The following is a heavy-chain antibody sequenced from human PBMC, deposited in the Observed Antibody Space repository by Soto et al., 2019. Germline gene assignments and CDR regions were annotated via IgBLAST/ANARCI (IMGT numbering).Heavy chain of an antibody. Sequence: QVQLVQSGAEVKKPGASVKVSCKASGYTFNSYGISWVRQAPGQGLEWMGWISAYNGNTNYAQKLQGRVTMTTDTSTSTAYMELRSLRSDDTAVYYCARDPDSGSYSYSYYGMDVWGQGTTVTVSS. CDR2: ISAYNGNT. V-gene: IGHV1-18*01. D-gene: IGHD1-26*01. CDR1: GYTFNSYG. CDR3: ARDPDSGSYSYSYYGMDV. J-gene: IGHJ6*02.